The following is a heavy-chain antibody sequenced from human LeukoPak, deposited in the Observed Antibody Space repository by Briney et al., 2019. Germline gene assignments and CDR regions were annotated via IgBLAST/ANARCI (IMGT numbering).Heavy chain of an antibody. CDR2: INWNGGST. D-gene: IGHD3-16*01. V-gene: IGHV3-20*04. CDR1: GFTFDDYG. CDR3: ARVYYDHVMGPTTHFDY. J-gene: IGHJ4*02. Sequence: GGSLRLSCAASGFTFDDYGMSWVRQAPGKGLEWVSGINWNGGSTGYADSVKGRFTISRDNAKNSLYLQMNSRRADDTALYYCARVYYDHVMGPTTHFDYWGQGTLVTVSS.